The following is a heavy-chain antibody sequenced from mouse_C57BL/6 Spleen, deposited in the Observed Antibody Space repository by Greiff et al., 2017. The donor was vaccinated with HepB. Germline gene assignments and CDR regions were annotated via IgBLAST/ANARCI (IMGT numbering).Heavy chain of an antibody. CDR2: IHPNSGST. J-gene: IGHJ1*03. Sequence: VQLQQPGAELVKPGASVKLSCKASGYTFTSYWMHWVKQRPGQGLEWIGMIHPNSGSTNYNEKFKSKATLTVDKSSSTAYMQLSSLTSEDSAVYYCASPPYYGSLDWYFDVWGTGTTVTVSS. CDR1: GYTFTSYW. CDR3: ASPPYYGSLDWYFDV. D-gene: IGHD1-1*01. V-gene: IGHV1-64*01.